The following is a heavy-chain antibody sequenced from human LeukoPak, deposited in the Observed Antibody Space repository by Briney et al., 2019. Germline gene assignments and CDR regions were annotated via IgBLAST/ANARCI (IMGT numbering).Heavy chain of an antibody. CDR1: GLTFSRYW. D-gene: IGHD2-8*02. V-gene: IGHV3-7*03. CDR3: VSRGCTANACFVSSFDCFDH. J-gene: IGHJ4*02. Sequence: GGSLRLSCAASGLTFSRYWLTWVRQAPGKGLEWVANINQDGSEKNYVDSVKGRFTISRDNAKSSLYLQMNSLRDEDTAVYHCVSRGCTANACFVSSFDCFDHWGQGSLVTVSS. CDR2: INQDGSEK.